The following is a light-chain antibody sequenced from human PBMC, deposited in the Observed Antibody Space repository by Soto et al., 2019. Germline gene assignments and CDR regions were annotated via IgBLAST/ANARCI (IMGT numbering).Light chain of an antibody. Sequence: EVVMTQSPATLSVSPVERATLSCMASQSVTSNYLAWYQQKPGQAPGLLIYDTSTRASGVPDRFSGSGSGTEFTLTISRLEPEDFAVYYCQQYGTSPQTFGQGTKVDIK. CDR2: DTS. CDR3: QQYGTSPQT. J-gene: IGKJ1*01. V-gene: IGKV3-20*01. CDR1: QSVTSNY.